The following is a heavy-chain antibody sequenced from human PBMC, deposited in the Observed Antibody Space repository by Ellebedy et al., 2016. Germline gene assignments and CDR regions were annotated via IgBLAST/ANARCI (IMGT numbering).Heavy chain of an antibody. CDR2: ISIDGTEK. J-gene: IGHJ4*02. V-gene: IGHV3-30*03. Sequence: GGSLRLSXEASGFTFSNYGMHWVRQAPGKGLEWVAVISIDGTEKYHADAVKGRFTIYRDNSRDTLHLQMNSLRAEDTAVYYCARESYYFDYWGQGTLVTVSS. CDR1: GFTFSNYG. CDR3: ARESYYFDY.